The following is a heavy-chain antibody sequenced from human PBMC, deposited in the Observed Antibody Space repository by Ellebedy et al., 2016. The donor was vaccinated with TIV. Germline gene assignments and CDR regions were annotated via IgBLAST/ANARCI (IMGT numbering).Heavy chain of an antibody. CDR1: GFTFSSYG. CDR3: AREGSPLAAAGLS. CDR2: ISYDGSNK. D-gene: IGHD6-13*01. V-gene: IGHV3-30*03. Sequence: GESLKISCAASGFTFSSYGMHWVRQAPGKGLEWVAVISYDGSNKYYADSVKGRFTISRDNSKNTLYLQMNSLRANDTAVYYCAREGSPLAAAGLSWGQGTMVAVSS. J-gene: IGHJ3*01.